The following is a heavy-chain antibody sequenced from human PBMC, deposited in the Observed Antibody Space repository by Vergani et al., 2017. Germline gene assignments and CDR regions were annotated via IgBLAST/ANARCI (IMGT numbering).Heavy chain of an antibody. Sequence: QGQLVHSGSELKKPGASVKVSCKASAYTFTSYAMNWVRQAPGQGLEWMGWINTNTGNPTYAQGFTGRFVFSLDTSVSTAYLQISSLKAEDTAVYYCATSTVFSLIVVVPAAMGGWGQGTLVTVSS. CDR2: INTNTGNP. D-gene: IGHD2-2*01. CDR3: ATSTVFSLIVVVPAAMGG. J-gene: IGHJ4*02. CDR1: AYTFTSYA. V-gene: IGHV7-4-1*02.